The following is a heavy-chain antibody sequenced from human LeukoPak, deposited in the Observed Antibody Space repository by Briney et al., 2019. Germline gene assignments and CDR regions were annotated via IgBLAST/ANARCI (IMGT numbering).Heavy chain of an antibody. J-gene: IGHJ6*03. V-gene: IGHV4-39*07. CDR1: GGSISSSSYY. CDR3: ASAGSLIAAAGTGYYYMDV. CDR2: IYYSGST. D-gene: IGHD6-13*01. Sequence: SETLSLTCTVSGGSISSSSYYWGWIRQPPGKGLEWIGSIYYSGSTYYNPSLKSRVTISVDTSKNQFSLKLNSVTAADTAVYYCASAGSLIAAAGTGYYYMDVWGRGTTVTVSS.